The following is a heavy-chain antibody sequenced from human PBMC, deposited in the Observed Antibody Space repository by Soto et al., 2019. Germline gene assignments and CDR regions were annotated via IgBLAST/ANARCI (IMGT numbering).Heavy chain of an antibody. CDR3: AKDRWVTTRSFDF. CDR2: ISTVTDIT. J-gene: IGHJ4*02. V-gene: IGHV3-48*02. Sequence: EVQLVESGGGFTQAGGSLRLSCAASGFKFSDYSFNWVRQGPGRGLEWIAFISTVTDITYYAESVKGRFAISRDNAENSVFLQMNSLRDEDTAVYYCAKDRWVTTRSFDFWGQGTLVAVS. D-gene: IGHD4-17*01. CDR1: GFKFSDYS.